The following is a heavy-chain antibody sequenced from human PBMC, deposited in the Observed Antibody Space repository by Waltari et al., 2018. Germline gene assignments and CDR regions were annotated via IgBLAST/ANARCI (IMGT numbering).Heavy chain of an antibody. CDR3: ARGSSAVNPYYYDRKDSHDAFDI. V-gene: IGHV4-59*01. Sequence: QVQLQESGPGLVKPSETLSLTCTVSGGSISSYSWSWIRHPPGMGLEGIGYIYYSGSTNYNPSLKSRVTISVDTSKNQFSLKLSSVTAADTAVYYCARGSSAVNPYYYDRKDSHDAFDIWGQGTMVTVSS. CDR1: GGSISSYS. D-gene: IGHD3-22*01. CDR2: IYYSGST. J-gene: IGHJ3*02.